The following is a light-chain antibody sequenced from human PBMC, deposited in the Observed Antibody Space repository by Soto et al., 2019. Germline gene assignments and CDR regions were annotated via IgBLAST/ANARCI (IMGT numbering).Light chain of an antibody. CDR3: CSYAGTYTYVV. CDR1: SNYFVSYNY. V-gene: IGLV2-11*01. Sequence: QSALTQPRSVSGSPGQSVTISCTGTSNYFVSYNYVSWYQRHPGKAPKLMIYDVSKRPSGVPDRFSGSKSGNTASLTISGLQAEDEADYYCCSYAGTYTYVVFGGGTKLTVL. CDR2: DVS. J-gene: IGLJ2*01.